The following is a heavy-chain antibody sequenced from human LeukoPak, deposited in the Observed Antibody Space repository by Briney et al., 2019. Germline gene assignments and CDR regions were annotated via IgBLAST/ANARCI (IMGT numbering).Heavy chain of an antibody. CDR2: ISGRGANT. Sequence: GGSLRLSCAASGFTFSSHAMSWVRQAPGKGLAWVSAISGRGANTYYADSVKGRFTISRDNSKNTLYLQMNSLRAEDTAIYYCVKDMEYYYDSSDYSPYYSYYMDAWGKGTTVTVSS. CDR1: GFTFSSHA. J-gene: IGHJ6*03. CDR3: VKDMEYYYDSSDYSPYYSYYMDA. V-gene: IGHV3-23*01. D-gene: IGHD3-22*01.